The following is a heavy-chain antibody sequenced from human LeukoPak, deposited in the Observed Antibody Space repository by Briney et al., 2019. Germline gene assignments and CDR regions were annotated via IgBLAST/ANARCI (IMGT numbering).Heavy chain of an antibody. V-gene: IGHV3-33*03. J-gene: IGHJ4*02. D-gene: IGHD5-24*01. CDR2: RWSDGTNQ. CDR1: GFTLTSYG. Sequence: SGGSLRLSCAASGFTLTSYGIHWVRQAPGKGLEWVAVRWSDGTNQYNKDSVKGRFTISGDNSKSTLYLQMNSLRAEDTAVYYCAKSPDGYNYGLHYWGQGTLVTVSS. CDR3: AKSPDGYNYGLHY.